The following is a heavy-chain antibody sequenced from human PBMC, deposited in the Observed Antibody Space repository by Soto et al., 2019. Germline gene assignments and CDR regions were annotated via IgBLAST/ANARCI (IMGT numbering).Heavy chain of an antibody. CDR1: GFSFSRYG. Sequence: PGGSLILSCAASGFSFSRYGMDWVRQAPGKGLEWVALICYDGTNKKYADSVKGRFTISRDNSKNTLYLQMNSLRAEDTAVYYCAKDLYSRRWGYLHQWGQGNPVTVCS. J-gene: IGHJ1*01. CDR3: AKDLYSRRWGYLHQ. CDR2: ICYDGTNK. D-gene: IGHD6-13*01. V-gene: IGHV3-33*06.